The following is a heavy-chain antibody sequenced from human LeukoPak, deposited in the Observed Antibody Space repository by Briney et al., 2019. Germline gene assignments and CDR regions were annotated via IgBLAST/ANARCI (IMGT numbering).Heavy chain of an antibody. J-gene: IGHJ5*02. V-gene: IGHV3-11*01. D-gene: IGHD3-22*01. CDR2: ISDTGNTI. Sequence: PGGPLRLSCAASGFTFSDYYMSWIRQAPGKGLEWVSYISDTGNTIYYADSVKGRFTISRDNTKSSLSLQMNSLRAEDTAFYYCARGGSNGYNWFDPWGQGTLVTVSS. CDR1: GFTFSDYY. CDR3: ARGGSNGYNWFDP.